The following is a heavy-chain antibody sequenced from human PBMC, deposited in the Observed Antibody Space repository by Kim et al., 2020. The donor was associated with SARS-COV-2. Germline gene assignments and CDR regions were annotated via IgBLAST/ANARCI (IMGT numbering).Heavy chain of an antibody. D-gene: IGHD3-10*01. Sequence: ASVKVSCKASGYTFTSYDINWVRQATGQGLEWMGWMNPNSGNTGYAQKFQGRVTMTRNTSISTAYMELSSLRSEDTAVYYCASGLRDYYGSGPWPVDYWGQGTLVTVSS. V-gene: IGHV1-8*01. CDR3: ASGLRDYYGSGPWPVDY. CDR1: GYTFTSYD. J-gene: IGHJ4*02. CDR2: MNPNSGNT.